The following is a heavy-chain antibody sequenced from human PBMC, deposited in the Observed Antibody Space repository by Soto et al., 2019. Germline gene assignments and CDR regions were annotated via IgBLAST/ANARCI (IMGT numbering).Heavy chain of an antibody. CDR2: ISGSGGST. V-gene: IGHV3-23*01. Sequence: GGSLRLSCVASGFTFSNFAMNWVRQAPGKGLEWVSGISGSGGSTYYADSVKGRFTISRDNSKNTLYLQLNNLRVDDTAEYYCSKGDYDILTCYSNPLFGFRGQGTLVTVSS. CDR3: SKGDYDILTCYSNPLFGF. J-gene: IGHJ4*02. CDR1: GFTFSNFA. D-gene: IGHD3-9*01.